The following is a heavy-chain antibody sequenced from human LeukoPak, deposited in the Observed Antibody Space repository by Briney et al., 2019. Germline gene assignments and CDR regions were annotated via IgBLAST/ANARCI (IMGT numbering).Heavy chain of an antibody. V-gene: IGHV3-23*01. Sequence: GGSLRLSCAASGFTFSSYAMSWVRQAPGKGLEWVSAISGSGGSTYYADSVKGRFTITRDNSKNTLYLQMNSLRAEDTAVYYCAKGDGSGTYVPLDYWGQGTLVTVSS. CDR3: AKGDGSGTYVPLDY. CDR1: GFTFSSYA. CDR2: ISGSGGST. D-gene: IGHD3-10*01. J-gene: IGHJ4*02.